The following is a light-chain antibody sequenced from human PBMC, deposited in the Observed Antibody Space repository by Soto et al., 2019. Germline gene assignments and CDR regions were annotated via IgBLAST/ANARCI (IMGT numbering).Light chain of an antibody. J-gene: IGKJ5*01. CDR1: QSVSSY. V-gene: IGKV3-20*01. CDR2: GAS. CDR3: QQYGSSST. Sequence: EIVLTQSACTLSLSAGERATLSCRASQSVSSYLAWYQQKPGQAPRLLIYGASSRATGIPDRFSGSGSGTDFTLTISRLEPDDFAVYYCQQYGSSSTFGQGTRLEIK.